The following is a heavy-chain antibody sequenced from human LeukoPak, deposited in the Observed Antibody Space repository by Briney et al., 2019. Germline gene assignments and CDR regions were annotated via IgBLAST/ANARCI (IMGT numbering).Heavy chain of an antibody. V-gene: IGHV4-34*01. D-gene: IGHD6-19*01. CDR3: ARDAVAVAKPFDY. J-gene: IGHJ4*02. CDR1: GGSFSGYY. Sequence: PSETLSLTCAVYGGSFSGYYWSWIRQPPGKGLEWIGEINHSESTNYNPSLKSRVTISVDTSKNQFSLKLSSVTAADTAVYYCARDAVAVAKPFDYWGQGTLVTVSS. CDR2: INHSEST.